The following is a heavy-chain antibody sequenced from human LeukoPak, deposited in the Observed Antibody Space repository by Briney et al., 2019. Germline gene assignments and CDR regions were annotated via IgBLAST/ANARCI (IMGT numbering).Heavy chain of an antibody. V-gene: IGHV1-2*02. CDR1: GYTVSDYY. J-gene: IGHJ1*01. D-gene: IGHD6-19*01. Sequence: ASVKVSCKASGYTVSDYYIHWVRQAPGQGLEWMGWINPYSGGTNYAEKFQGRVTMTRDTSITTAYMELSSLRSDDTAMYYCETLMRSGWYIGDWGQGTLVTVSS. CDR2: INPYSGGT. CDR3: ETLMRSGWYIGD.